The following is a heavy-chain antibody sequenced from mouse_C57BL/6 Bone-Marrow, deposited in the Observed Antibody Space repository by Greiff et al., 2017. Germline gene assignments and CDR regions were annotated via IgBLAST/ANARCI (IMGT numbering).Heavy chain of an antibody. V-gene: IGHV2-5*01. CDR1: GFSLTSYG. CDR3: ATSTGDWYFDV. Sequence: VQLVESGPGLVQPSQSLSITCTVSGFSLTSYGVHWVRQSPGKGLEWLGVIWRGGSKDYNEAFMSSLSSTKDNSNSQVFFKMNSLQADDTAIYYCATSTGDWYFDVWGTGNTVTVSS. CDR2: IWRGGSK. D-gene: IGHD4-1*02. J-gene: IGHJ1*03.